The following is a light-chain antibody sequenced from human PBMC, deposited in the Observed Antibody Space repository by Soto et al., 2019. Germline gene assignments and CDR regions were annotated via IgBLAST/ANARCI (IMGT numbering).Light chain of an antibody. CDR2: DAS. Sequence: EIVLTQSPATLSLSPGERATLSCRASQSVSSYLAWYQQKPGQDPRLLIYDASSRATGIPAWFSGSGSGTDFTLTIRSLEPEDFAVYYCQQRSTPLTFGGGTKVEIK. CDR1: QSVSSY. V-gene: IGKV3-11*01. CDR3: QQRSTPLT. J-gene: IGKJ4*01.